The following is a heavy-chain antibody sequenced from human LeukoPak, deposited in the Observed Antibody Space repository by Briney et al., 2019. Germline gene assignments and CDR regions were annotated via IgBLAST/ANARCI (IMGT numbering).Heavy chain of an antibody. CDR2: IYPGDSDT. D-gene: IGHD3-10*01. Sequence: PGESLKICCKGSGYSFTSYWIGWVREMPGKGLEWMGIIYPGDSDTRYSPFFQGQVTISADKPISTAYLQGSSLKASDTATYYCARSGSYSYYFDYWGQGTLVTVSS. CDR3: ARSGSYSYYFDY. J-gene: IGHJ4*02. V-gene: IGHV5-51*01. CDR1: GYSFTSYW.